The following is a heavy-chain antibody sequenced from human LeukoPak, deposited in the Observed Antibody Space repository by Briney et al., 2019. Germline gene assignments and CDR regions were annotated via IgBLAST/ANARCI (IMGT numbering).Heavy chain of an antibody. CDR2: IYYSGST. Sequence: SETLSLTCTVSGGSISSYYWSWIRQPPGKGLEWIGYIYYSGSTNYNPSLKSRVTISVDTSKNQFSLKLSSVTAADTAVYYCARDRGPWWYFDLWGRGTLVTVSS. CDR1: GGSISSYY. J-gene: IGHJ2*01. V-gene: IGHV4-59*12. CDR3: ARDRGPWWYFDL.